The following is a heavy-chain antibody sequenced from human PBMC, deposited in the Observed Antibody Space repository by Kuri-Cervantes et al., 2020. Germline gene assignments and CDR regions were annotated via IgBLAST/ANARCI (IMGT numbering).Heavy chain of an antibody. V-gene: IGHV3-30*02. CDR3: ARGEFDWFRPDAFDV. J-gene: IGHJ3*01. D-gene: IGHD3-9*01. Sequence: GESLKSLRHASGFTFSSYGLQWGRQAKGKGLGWVAFIRYDGSNNYYADSVKGRFTISRDNSKNTLYLQMDSLRAEDTAVYYCARGEFDWFRPDAFDVWGQGTMVTVSS. CDR1: GFTFSSYG. CDR2: IRYDGSNN.